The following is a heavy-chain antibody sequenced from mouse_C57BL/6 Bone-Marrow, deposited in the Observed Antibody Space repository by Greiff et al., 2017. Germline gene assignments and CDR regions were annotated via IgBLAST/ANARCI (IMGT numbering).Heavy chain of an antibody. CDR3: ARRGAYYSNYGGFAY. CDR1: GYTFTSYW. V-gene: IGHV1-50*01. Sequence: VQLQQPGAELVKPGASVKLSCKASGYTFTSYWMQWVKQRPGQGLEWIGEIDPSDSYTNYNQKFKGKATLTVDTSSSTAYMQLSSLTSEDSAVYYCARRGAYYSNYGGFAYWGQGTLVTVS. D-gene: IGHD2-5*01. J-gene: IGHJ3*01. CDR2: IDPSDSYT.